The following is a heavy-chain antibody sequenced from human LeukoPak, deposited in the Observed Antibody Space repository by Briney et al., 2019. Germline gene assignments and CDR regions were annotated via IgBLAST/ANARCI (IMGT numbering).Heavy chain of an antibody. CDR2: FDPEDGET. J-gene: IGHJ4*02. Sequence: GASVKVSCKVSGYTLTELSVHWVRQAPGKGLEWMGGFDPEDGETIYAQKFQGRVTMTEDTSTDTAYMELSSLRSEDTAVYYCATVMITFGGVIVHPRAFDYWGQGTLVTVSS. CDR1: GYTLTELS. CDR3: ATVMITFGGVIVHPRAFDY. D-gene: IGHD3-16*02. V-gene: IGHV1-24*01.